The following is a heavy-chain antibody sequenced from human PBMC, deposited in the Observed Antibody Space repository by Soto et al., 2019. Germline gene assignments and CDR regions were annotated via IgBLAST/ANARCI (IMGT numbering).Heavy chain of an antibody. CDR2: FRTSGEGCTT. CDR3: AKKVNSGPGSQYGDY. CDR1: GFTFSSYS. J-gene: IGHJ4*02. D-gene: IGHD3-10*01. V-gene: IGHV3-23*01. Sequence: PGGSLRLSCAASGFTFSSYSMSWVRQAPGKGLEWVSGFRTSGEGCTTYYADSVKGRFTISRDNSKNMLFLQMNSLRAEDTAIYYCAKKVNSGPGSQYGDYWGQGNLVTVSS.